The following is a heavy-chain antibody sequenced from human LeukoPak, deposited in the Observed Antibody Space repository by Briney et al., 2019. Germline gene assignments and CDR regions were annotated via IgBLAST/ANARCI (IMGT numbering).Heavy chain of an antibody. J-gene: IGHJ4*02. V-gene: IGHV3-9*01. CDR3: AKDLSAAGIIRYFDY. CDR1: GFTFDDYA. CDR2: ISWNSGSI. Sequence: GGSLRLSCAASGFTFDDYAMHWVRQAPGKGLEWVSGISWNSGSIGYADSVKGRFTISRDNAKNSLYLQMNSPRAEDTALYYCAKDLSAAGIIRYFDYWGQGTLVTVSS. D-gene: IGHD6-13*01.